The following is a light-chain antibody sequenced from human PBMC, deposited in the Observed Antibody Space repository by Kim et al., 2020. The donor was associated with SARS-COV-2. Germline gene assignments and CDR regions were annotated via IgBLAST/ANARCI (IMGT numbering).Light chain of an antibody. CDR2: GAS. CDR1: QSVSSN. J-gene: IGKJ2*01. Sequence: SPGESSTLSCRASQSVSSNLAWYQQKPGQPPRLLIYGASTTATGIPARFSGSGSGTEFTLTISSLQSEDFAVYYCQQYNNWPLYTFGQGTKLEI. CDR3: QQYNNWPLYT. V-gene: IGKV3-15*01.